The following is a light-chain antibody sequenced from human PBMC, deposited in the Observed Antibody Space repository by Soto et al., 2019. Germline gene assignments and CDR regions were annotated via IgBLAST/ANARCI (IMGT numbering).Light chain of an antibody. CDR3: QQYGSSPRT. V-gene: IGKV3-20*01. CDR1: QSVSSNY. CDR2: GAS. Sequence: EIVLTQSPATLSLSPGERATLSCRASQSVSSNYLAWYQQNPGQAPRLLIYGASSSATGIPDRFSGSGSGTDFTLIISRLEPEDFAVYYCQQYGSSPRTFGQGTKVEIK. J-gene: IGKJ1*01.